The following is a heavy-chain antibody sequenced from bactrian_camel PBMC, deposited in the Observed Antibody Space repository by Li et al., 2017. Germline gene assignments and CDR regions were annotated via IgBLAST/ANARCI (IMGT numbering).Heavy chain of an antibody. CDR1: QFPYDNVC. V-gene: IGHV3S55*01. Sequence: VQLVESGGGSVQSGGSLILSCSASQFPYDNVCMGWFRQIPGKEREGLATIDRDHSTSYADSVRGRFTISRDNAKNTLYLQLNNLKTDDTAMYYCIKGLYNLLRKPLGQGTQVTVS. J-gene: IGHJ4*01. D-gene: IGHD5*01. CDR2: IDRDHST.